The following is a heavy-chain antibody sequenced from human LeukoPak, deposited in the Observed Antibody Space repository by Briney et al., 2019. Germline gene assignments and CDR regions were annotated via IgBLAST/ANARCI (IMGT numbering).Heavy chain of an antibody. CDR1: GYTLTDYY. CDR3: AGSPNRDYFDH. Sequence: ASVKVSCKASGYTLTDYYIHWVRQAPGQGPEWMGWIKGKRGDTQSAQKFQGRVTMTRDTSISTAYMELSSLRSYDTAVYYCAGSPNRDYFDHWGQGTLVTVSS. D-gene: IGHD2-21*01. V-gene: IGHV1-2*02. J-gene: IGHJ4*02. CDR2: IKGKRGDT.